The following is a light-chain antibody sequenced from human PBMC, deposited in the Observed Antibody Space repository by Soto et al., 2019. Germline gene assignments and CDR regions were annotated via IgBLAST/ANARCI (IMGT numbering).Light chain of an antibody. J-gene: IGKJ4*01. Sequence: EIVLTQSPGTLSLSPWERATLSCRASQSVSTYLAWYQQQPGQAPRLLIYGASSRATGIPDRFSGSGSGTDFTLTISRLEPEDSAVYYCQQYGRTFGGGTKVDIK. CDR3: QQYGRT. CDR2: GAS. CDR1: QSVSTY. V-gene: IGKV3-20*01.